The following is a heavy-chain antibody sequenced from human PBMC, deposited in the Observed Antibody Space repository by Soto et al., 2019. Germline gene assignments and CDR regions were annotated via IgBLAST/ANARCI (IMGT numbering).Heavy chain of an antibody. D-gene: IGHD3-10*01. J-gene: IGHJ4*02. CDR3: AKKVNSGPGSQYFDY. CDR1: GLTCSSFA. CDR2: INKSGGST. V-gene: IGHV3-23*01. Sequence: PWGSLRLSCAASGLTCSSFAMSWFRQAPGKGLEWVSTINKSGGSTYYADSVKGRFTISRDNSKNTLFLQMNSLRAEDTAIYYCAKKVNSGPGSQYFDYWGQGTLVTVSS.